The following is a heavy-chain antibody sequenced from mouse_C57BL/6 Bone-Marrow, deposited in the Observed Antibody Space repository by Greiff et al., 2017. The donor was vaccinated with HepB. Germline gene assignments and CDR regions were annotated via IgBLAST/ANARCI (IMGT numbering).Heavy chain of an antibody. CDR3: ARDYYYGSSYVGFAY. CDR2: IYPRSGNT. J-gene: IGHJ3*01. Sequence: QVQLQQSGAELARPGASVKLSCKASGYTFTSYGISWVKQRTGQGLEWIGEIYPRSGNTYYNEKFKGKATLTADKSSSTAYMELRSLTSEDSAVYFCARDYYYGSSYVGFAYWGQGTLVTVSA. V-gene: IGHV1-81*01. D-gene: IGHD1-1*01. CDR1: GYTFTSYG.